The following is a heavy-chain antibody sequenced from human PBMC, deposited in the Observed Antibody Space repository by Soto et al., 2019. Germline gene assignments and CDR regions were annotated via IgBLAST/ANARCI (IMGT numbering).Heavy chain of an antibody. CDR3: ARGRALDYYDSSGYRSLFDY. J-gene: IGHJ4*02. CDR1: GGSISSYY. V-gene: IGHV4-59*01. Sequence: SETLSLTCTVSGGSISSYYWSWIRQPPGKGLEWIGNIYYSGSTNYNPSLKSRVTISVDTSKNQFSLKLSSVTAADTAVYYCARGRALDYYDSSGYRSLFDYWGQGTLVTVSS. CDR2: IYYSGST. D-gene: IGHD3-22*01.